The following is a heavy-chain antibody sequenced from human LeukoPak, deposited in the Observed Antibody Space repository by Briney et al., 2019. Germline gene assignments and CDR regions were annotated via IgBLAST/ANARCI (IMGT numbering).Heavy chain of an antibody. CDR1: GYTFTSYG. CDR3: ARETWYSSSSEYYYYGMDV. V-gene: IGHV1-69*04. D-gene: IGHD6-6*01. CDR2: IIPILGIA. J-gene: IGHJ6*02. Sequence: ASVKVSCKASGYTFTSYGISWVRQAPGQGLEWMGRIIPILGIANYAQKFQGRVTITADKSTSTAYMELSSLRSEDTAVYYCARETWYSSSSEYYYYGMDVWGQGTTVTVSS.